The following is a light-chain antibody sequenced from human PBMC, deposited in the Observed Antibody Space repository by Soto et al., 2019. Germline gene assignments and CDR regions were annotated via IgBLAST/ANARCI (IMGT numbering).Light chain of an antibody. Sequence: ENVLSQSPGTVSLSPGERATLSCRASQSVGGSLAWYQQRPGQAPRLPVYHTSNRATGIPDRFSASGSGTDFTLTTSDVQPEDFAVYYCHQRQSWPRTFGQGTKVDI. J-gene: IGKJ1*01. CDR1: QSVGGS. CDR3: HQRQSWPRT. V-gene: IGKV3-11*01. CDR2: HTS.